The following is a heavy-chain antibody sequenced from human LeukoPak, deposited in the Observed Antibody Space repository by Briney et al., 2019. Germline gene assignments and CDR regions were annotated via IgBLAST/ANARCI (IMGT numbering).Heavy chain of an antibody. D-gene: IGHD1-26*01. V-gene: IGHV1-46*01. CDR3: AREASGYSGSTRVDACDI. J-gene: IGHJ3*02. CDR2: INPSGGST. CDR1: GYTFTSYY. Sequence: ASVKVSCKASGYTFTSYYMHWVRQAPGQGLEWMGIINPSGGSTSYAQKFQGRVTMTRDTSTSTVYMELSSLRSEDTAVYYCAREASGYSGSTRVDACDIWGRGTMVTVSS.